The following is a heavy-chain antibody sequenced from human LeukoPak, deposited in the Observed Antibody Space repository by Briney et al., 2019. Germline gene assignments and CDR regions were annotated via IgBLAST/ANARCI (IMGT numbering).Heavy chain of an antibody. CDR3: ARGSGTDY. CDR1: GFTISTHE. Sequence: PGGSLRLSCAASGFTISTHEMNWVRQAPGKGLEWLSYISDSGNTIYYADSVKGRVTISRDTAKNSLYLQMNSLRAEDTAIYYCARGSGTDYWGQGTLVTVSS. CDR2: ISDSGNTI. V-gene: IGHV3-48*03. J-gene: IGHJ4*02. D-gene: IGHD1-14*01.